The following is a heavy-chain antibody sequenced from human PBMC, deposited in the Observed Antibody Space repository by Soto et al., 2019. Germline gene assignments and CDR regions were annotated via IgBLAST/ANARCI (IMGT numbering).Heavy chain of an antibody. CDR1: GFTLSSYW. CDR3: SHWGFF. Sequence: RLSCAASGFTLSSYWMHWVRQAPGKGLVWVARTTYYTDSVKGRFTISRDSSKNTLFLQMNSLRAEDTAVYYCSHWGFFWGRGTLVTVSS. CDR2: TT. V-gene: IGHV3-66*01. J-gene: IGHJ4*02. D-gene: IGHD7-27*01.